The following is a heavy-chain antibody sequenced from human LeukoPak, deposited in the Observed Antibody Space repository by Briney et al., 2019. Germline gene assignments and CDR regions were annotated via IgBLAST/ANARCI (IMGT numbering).Heavy chain of an antibody. CDR3: VRGYYGSGSYPTFDY. V-gene: IGHV3-21*01. D-gene: IGHD3-10*01. CDR1: GFTFSSYA. J-gene: IGHJ4*02. CDR2: ISSSSSYI. Sequence: GGSLRLSCAASGFTFSSYAMHWVRQAPGKGLEWVSSISSSSSYISNADSVKGRFTISRDNAKNSLYLQMNSLRAEDTAVYYCVRGYYGSGSYPTFDYWGQGTLVSVSS.